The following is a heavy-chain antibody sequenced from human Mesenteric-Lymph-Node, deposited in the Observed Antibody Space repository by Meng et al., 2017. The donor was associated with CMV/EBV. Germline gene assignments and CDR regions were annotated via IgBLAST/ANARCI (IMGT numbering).Heavy chain of an antibody. CDR2: ISAYNGNT. V-gene: IGHV1-18*01. J-gene: IGHJ4*02. D-gene: IGHD3-3*01. Sequence: ASVKVSCKASGYTFTSYGISWVRQAPGQGLEWMGWISAYNGNTNYAQKLQGRVTITADKSTSTAYMELSSLRSEDTAVYFCARAQGDPYYDYWSALDSWGQGTLVTVSS. CDR1: GYTFTSYG. CDR3: ARAQGDPYYDYWSALDS.